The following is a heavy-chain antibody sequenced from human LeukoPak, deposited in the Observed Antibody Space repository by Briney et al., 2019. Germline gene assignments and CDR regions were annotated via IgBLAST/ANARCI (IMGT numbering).Heavy chain of an antibody. V-gene: IGHV4-59*01. D-gene: IGHD3-10*01. CDR3: ARSPYGQPLDY. CDR1: GGSISGYY. Sequence: SVTLSLTCTVSGGSISGYYWICIPQPPGKGLEGIMYIYYSGSTNYNPSLKSRVTISVDTYKNQFSLKLSSVTAADTAVYYCARSPYGQPLDYWGQGTLVTVSS. CDR2: IYYSGST. J-gene: IGHJ4*02.